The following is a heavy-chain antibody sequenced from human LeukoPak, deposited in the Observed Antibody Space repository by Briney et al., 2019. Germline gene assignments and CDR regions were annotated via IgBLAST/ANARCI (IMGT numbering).Heavy chain of an antibody. J-gene: IGHJ4*02. CDR1: GFSFISYW. CDR3: AGCAGNSCYFDY. D-gene: IGHD1-1*01. V-gene: IGHV3-7*01. Sequence: GGSLRLSCAASGFSFISYWMSWVRQAPGKGLEWVANIKQDGSAKNYVDSVKGRFTISRDNAKNSLYLQLYSLRAEDTAVYYCAGCAGNSCYFDYWGQGTLVIVSS. CDR2: IKQDGSAK.